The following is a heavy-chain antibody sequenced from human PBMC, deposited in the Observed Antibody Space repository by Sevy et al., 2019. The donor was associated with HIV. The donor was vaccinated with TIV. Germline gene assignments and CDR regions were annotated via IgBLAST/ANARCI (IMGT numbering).Heavy chain of an antibody. Sequence: GGSLRLSCEASGFNFSNYGMNWVRQAPGKGLEWVSGTSGSGGSTYYADSVKGRFTISRDNSKNTLYLQMNSLRAEDTAVYSCAKDGESYVWGSHYDYWGQGTLVTVSS. CDR1: GFNFSNYG. D-gene: IGHD3-16*01. CDR2: TSGSGGST. CDR3: AKDGESYVWGSHYDY. J-gene: IGHJ4*02. V-gene: IGHV3-23*01.